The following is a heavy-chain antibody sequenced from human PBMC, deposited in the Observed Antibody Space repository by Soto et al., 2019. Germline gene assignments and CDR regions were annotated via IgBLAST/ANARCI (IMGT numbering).Heavy chain of an antibody. J-gene: IGHJ4*02. CDR2: IYYSGST. CDR3: ARGLPWDNYGDYPLFDY. V-gene: IGHV4-59*01. D-gene: IGHD4-17*01. Sequence: QVQLQESGPGLVKPSETLSLTCTVSGGSISSYYWSWIRQPPGKGLEWIGYIYYSGSTKYNPSLKSRVTISVDTSKNQFSLKLSSVTAADTAVYYCARGLPWDNYGDYPLFDYWGQGTLVTVSS. CDR1: GGSISSYY.